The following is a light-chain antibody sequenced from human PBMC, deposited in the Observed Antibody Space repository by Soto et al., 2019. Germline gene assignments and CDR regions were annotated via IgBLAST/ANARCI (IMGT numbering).Light chain of an antibody. CDR1: NSDVGGYNY. V-gene: IGLV2-11*01. Sequence: QSALTQPRSVSGSPGQSVTISCTGTNSDVGGYNYVSWYQQYPGKAPELMISGVSERPSGVPDRFSGSKSGNTASLTISGLQDEDEADYYCCSYVDTDTWVFGGGTKLTVL. CDR3: CSYVDTDTWV. CDR2: GVS. J-gene: IGLJ3*02.